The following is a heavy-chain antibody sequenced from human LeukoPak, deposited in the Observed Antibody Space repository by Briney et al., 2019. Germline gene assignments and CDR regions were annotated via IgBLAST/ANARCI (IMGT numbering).Heavy chain of an antibody. D-gene: IGHD1/OR15-1a*01. Sequence: GASVKVSCKASGYTFTSYGISWVRQAPGQGLEWMGWISAYNGNTNYAQKLQGRVTMTTDTSTSTAYMELRSLRSDDTAVYYCARDGSYNWNRAAVYYYMDVWGKGTTVTVSS. CDR2: ISAYNGNT. CDR1: GYTFTSYG. CDR3: ARDGSYNWNRAAVYYYMDV. J-gene: IGHJ6*03. V-gene: IGHV1-18*01.